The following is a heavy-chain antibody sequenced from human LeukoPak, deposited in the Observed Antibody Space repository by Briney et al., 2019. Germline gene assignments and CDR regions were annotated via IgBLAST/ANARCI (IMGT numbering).Heavy chain of an antibody. Sequence: SETLSLTCAVYGGSFSGYYWSWIRQPPGKGLEWIGEINHSGSTNYNPSLKSRDTISVDTSKNQFSLKLSSVTAADTAVYYCARNYSSGFDYWGQGTLVTVSS. CDR1: GGSFSGYY. D-gene: IGHD6-19*01. CDR2: INHSGST. CDR3: ARNYSSGFDY. J-gene: IGHJ4*02. V-gene: IGHV4-34*01.